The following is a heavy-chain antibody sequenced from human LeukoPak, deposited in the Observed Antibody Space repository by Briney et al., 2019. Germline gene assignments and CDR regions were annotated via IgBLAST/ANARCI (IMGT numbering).Heavy chain of an antibody. CDR2: ISYDGSNK. CDR1: GFTFDDYG. Sequence: GGSLRLSCAASGFTFDDYGMSWVRQAPGKGLEWVAVISYDGSNKYYADSVKGRFTISRDNSKNTLYLQMNSLRAEDTAVYYCAKDNPPFDYWGQGTLVTVSS. J-gene: IGHJ4*02. V-gene: IGHV3-30*18. CDR3: AKDNPPFDY.